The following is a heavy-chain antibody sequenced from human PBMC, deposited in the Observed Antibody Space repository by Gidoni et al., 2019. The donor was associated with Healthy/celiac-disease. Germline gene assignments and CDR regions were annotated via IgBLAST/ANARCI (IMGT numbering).Heavy chain of an antibody. D-gene: IGHD3-22*01. CDR3: ARGRIVASIGGNYYYYGMDV. Sequence: QVQLVQSWAEVKKPGSSLKVSCKSSGGTFSSYAISWVRQASVQGLEWMGRIIPILGIANYAQKFQGRVTITADKSTSTAYMELSSLRSEDTAVYYCARGRIVASIGGNYYYYGMDVWGQGTTVTVSS. V-gene: IGHV1-69*04. CDR2: IIPILGIA. J-gene: IGHJ6*02. CDR1: GGTFSSYA.